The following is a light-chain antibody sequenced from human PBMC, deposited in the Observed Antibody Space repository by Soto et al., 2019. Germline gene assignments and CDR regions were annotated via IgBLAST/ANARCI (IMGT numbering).Light chain of an antibody. CDR2: DAS. Sequence: EIVLTQSPATLSLSPGERATLSCRASQSISSYLAWHQQKPGQAPRLLIYDASNRATGIPARFSGSESGTDFTLTISSLEPEDFAVYYCQQRSNWPPSITFGQGTRLEIQ. CDR3: QQRSNWPPSIT. V-gene: IGKV3-11*01. CDR1: QSISSY. J-gene: IGKJ5*01.